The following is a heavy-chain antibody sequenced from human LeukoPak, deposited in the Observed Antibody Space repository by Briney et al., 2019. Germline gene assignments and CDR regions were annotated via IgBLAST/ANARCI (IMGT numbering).Heavy chain of an antibody. CDR2: IYSSETT. CDR1: GASISSDY. J-gene: IGHJ6*03. CDR3: ARHFPYCGGDCPYYYMDV. D-gene: IGHD2-21*02. Sequence: SETLSLTCSVSGASISSDYWSWIRQPPGKGLEWIGNIYSSETTKYNPSLRSQATISGDKSKNQFSLKLSSVTAADTAVYYCARHFPYCGGDCPYYYMDVWGKGTTVTVSS. V-gene: IGHV4-4*09.